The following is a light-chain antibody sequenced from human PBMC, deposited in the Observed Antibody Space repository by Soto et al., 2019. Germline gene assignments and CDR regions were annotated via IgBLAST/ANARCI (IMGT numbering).Light chain of an antibody. Sequence: DIQMTQSPSSLSASVGDRVTITCQANHDISDYLNWYQQKPGKAPKLLIYAASSLQSGVPSRFSGSGSGTDFTLTISSLQPEDFATYYCQQSYSTPWTFGQGTKVDI. J-gene: IGKJ1*01. V-gene: IGKV1-39*01. CDR2: AAS. CDR3: QQSYSTPWT. CDR1: HDISDY.